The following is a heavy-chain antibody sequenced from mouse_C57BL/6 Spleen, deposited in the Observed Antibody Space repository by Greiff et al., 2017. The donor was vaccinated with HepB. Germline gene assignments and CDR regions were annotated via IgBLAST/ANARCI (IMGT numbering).Heavy chain of an antibody. J-gene: IGHJ3*01. CDR3: ARRVTAQASWFAY. D-gene: IGHD3-2*02. CDR2: IHPNSGST. V-gene: IGHV1-64*01. CDR1: GYTFTSYW. Sequence: VKLQQPGAELVKPGASVKLSCKASGYTFTSYWMHWVKQRPGQGLEWIGMIHPNSGSTNYNEKFKSKATLTVDKSSSTAYMQLSSLTSEDSAVYYCARRVTAQASWFAYWGQGTLVTVSA.